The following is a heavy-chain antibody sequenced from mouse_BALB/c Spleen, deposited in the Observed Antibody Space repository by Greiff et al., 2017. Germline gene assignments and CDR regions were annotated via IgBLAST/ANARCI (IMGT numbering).Heavy chain of an antibody. J-gene: IGHJ4*01. CDR1: GYTFTDYE. CDR2: IDPETGGT. Sequence: QVQLKESGAELVRPGASVTLSCKASGYTFTDYEMHWVKQTPVHGLEWIGAIDPETGGTAYNQKFKGKATLTADKSSSTAYMELRSLPSEDSAVYYCTRSGYYGPYYAMDYWGQGTSVTVSS. CDR3: TRSGYYGPYYAMDY. D-gene: IGHD1-1*01. V-gene: IGHV1-15*01.